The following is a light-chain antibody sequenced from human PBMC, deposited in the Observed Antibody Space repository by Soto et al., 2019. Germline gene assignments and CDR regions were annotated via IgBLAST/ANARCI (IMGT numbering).Light chain of an antibody. CDR1: QGVTPAY. Sequence: EIVLTQSPGTLSLSPGDRATLSYRASQGVTPAYLAWYQHKPGQAPRLLIYGASHRATGIPDRFSGSGSGTDFTLTITRLEPEDFAVYSCQQYGGSPLFTFGPGTRVDFK. CDR2: GAS. CDR3: QQYGGSPLFT. J-gene: IGKJ3*01. V-gene: IGKV3-20*01.